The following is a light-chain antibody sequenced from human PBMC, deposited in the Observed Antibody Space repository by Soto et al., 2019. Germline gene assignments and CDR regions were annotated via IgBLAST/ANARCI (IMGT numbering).Light chain of an antibody. CDR3: LQHNTYPWT. J-gene: IGKJ1*01. Sequence: DIQMTQSPSALAASVGDRVTISSRASQGISNELGWYQQKPGKAPKRLIYAASSLQSGVPSRFSGSGSGTEFTLTISSLQPDDFATYYCLQHNTYPWTFGQGTKVDI. CDR2: AAS. V-gene: IGKV1-17*01. CDR1: QGISNE.